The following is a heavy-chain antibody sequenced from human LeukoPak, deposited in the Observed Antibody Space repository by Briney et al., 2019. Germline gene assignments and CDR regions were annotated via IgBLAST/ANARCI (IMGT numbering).Heavy chain of an antibody. J-gene: IGHJ6*03. CDR3: AKSNLGDYYYYMDV. Sequence: GGSLRLSCAASGFTFSSYGMHWVRQAPGKGLEWVAFIRYDGSNKYYADSVKGRFTISRDNSKNTLYPQMNSLRAEDTAVYYCAKSNLGDYYYYMDVWGKGTTVTVSS. CDR1: GFTFSSYG. CDR2: IRYDGSNK. V-gene: IGHV3-30*02.